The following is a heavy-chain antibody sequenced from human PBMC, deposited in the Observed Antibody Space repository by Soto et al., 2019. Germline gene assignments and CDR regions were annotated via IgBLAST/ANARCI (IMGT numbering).Heavy chain of an antibody. CDR2: ISGSGGST. CDR1: GFTFSSYA. CDR3: AKEGDYYDSSGYPSGCMDV. D-gene: IGHD3-22*01. Sequence: GSLRLSCAASGFTFSSYAMSWVRQAPGKGLEWVSAISGSGGSTYYADSVKGRFTISRDNSKNTLYLQMNSLRAEDTAVYYCAKEGDYYDSSGYPSGCMDVWGQGTTVTVSS. V-gene: IGHV3-23*01. J-gene: IGHJ6*02.